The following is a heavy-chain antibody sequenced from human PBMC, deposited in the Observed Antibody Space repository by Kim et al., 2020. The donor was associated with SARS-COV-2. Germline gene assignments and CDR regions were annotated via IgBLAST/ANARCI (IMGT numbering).Heavy chain of an antibody. Sequence: GGSLRLSCAASGFTFSSYSMNWIRQAPGKGLEWLSSISSSSSNIYYADSVKGRFTISRDNAKNSLYLQMNSLRAEDTAVYYCARDADSRWYPHFDCGGQGALVSVSP. D-gene: IGHD6-19*01. V-gene: IGHV3-21*01. J-gene: IGHJ4*02. CDR3: ARDADSRWYPHFDC. CDR1: GFTFSSYS. CDR2: ISSSSSNI.